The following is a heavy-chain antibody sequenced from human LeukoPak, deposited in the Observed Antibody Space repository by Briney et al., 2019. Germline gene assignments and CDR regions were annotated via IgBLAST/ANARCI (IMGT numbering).Heavy chain of an antibody. J-gene: IGHJ4*02. CDR3: ARDRMTTVVTPLGYYFDY. D-gene: IGHD4-23*01. CDR1: GYTFTSYD. V-gene: IGHV1-8*01. CDR2: MNPNSGNT. Sequence: ASVKVSCKASGYTFTSYDINWVRQATGQGLEWMGWMNPNSGNTGYAQKFQGRVTMTRNTSISTAYMELSSLRSEDTAVYYCARDRMTTVVTPLGYYFDYWGQGTLVTVSS.